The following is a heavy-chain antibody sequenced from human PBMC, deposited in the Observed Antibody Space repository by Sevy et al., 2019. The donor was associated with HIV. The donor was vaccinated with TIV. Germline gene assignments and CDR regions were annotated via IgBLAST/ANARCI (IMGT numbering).Heavy chain of an antibody. CDR3: ARDGGWYNYAPSYY. V-gene: IGHV3-30*03. D-gene: IGHD1-1*01. CDR1: GFSFSSHG. J-gene: IGHJ4*02. Sequence: GGSLRLSCAASGFSFSSHGMHWVRQAPGKGLEWQAVISYDGNKRYYADSVKGRFTISRDNSKNTLYLQMNSLRAEDTAVYHCARDGGWYNYAPSYYWGQGTLVTFS. CDR2: ISYDGNKR.